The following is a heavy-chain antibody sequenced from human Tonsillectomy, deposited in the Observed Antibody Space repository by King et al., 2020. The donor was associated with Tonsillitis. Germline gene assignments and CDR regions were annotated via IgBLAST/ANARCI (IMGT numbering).Heavy chain of an antibody. Sequence: VQLVESGGGVVQSGRSLRLSCAASGFTFSSYSMHWVRQAPGKGLEWVAVISYDGSNKYYADSVKGRFTISRDNSKNTLYLQMISLRAEDTAVYYCARTPGTDGGWLRAYFDYWGQGTLVTVSS. CDR1: GFTFSSYS. J-gene: IGHJ4*02. CDR3: ARTPGTDGGWLRAYFDY. V-gene: IGHV3-30*04. CDR2: ISYDGSNK. D-gene: IGHD1-14*01.